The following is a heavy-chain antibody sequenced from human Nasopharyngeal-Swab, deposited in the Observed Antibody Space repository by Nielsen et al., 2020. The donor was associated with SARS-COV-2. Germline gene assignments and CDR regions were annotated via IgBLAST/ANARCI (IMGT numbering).Heavy chain of an antibody. CDR2: IYYSGST. CDR3: ASEEVAGTYYYYGMDV. D-gene: IGHD6-19*01. J-gene: IGHJ6*02. CDR1: GGSISSSSYY. V-gene: IGHV4-39*01. Sequence: SETLSLTCTVSGGSISSSSYYWGWIRQPPGKGLEWIGSIYYSGSTYYNPSLKSRVTISVDTSKNQFSLKLSSVTAADTAVYYCASEEVAGTYYYYGMDVWGQGTTVTVSS.